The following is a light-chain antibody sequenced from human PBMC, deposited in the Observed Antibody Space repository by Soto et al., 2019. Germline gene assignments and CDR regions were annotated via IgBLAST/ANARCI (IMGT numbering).Light chain of an antibody. V-gene: IGKV1-5*01. Sequence: DIPMTQSPSTLSAFVGDRVTITCRASQSISTWLAWYQQKPGKAPKLLIYDASSLESGVPSRFRGSGSGTEFTLAISSLQPDVFATYYCQQYNSFSYTFGQGTKLEIK. CDR1: QSISTW. CDR3: QQYNSFSYT. J-gene: IGKJ2*01. CDR2: DAS.